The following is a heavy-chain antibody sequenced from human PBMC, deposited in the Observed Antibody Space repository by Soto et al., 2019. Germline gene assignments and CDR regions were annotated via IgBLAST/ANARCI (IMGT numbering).Heavy chain of an antibody. CDR2: ISSSSSTI. CDR1: GFTFSSFH. CDR3: ARDTIPDSSGPYYYGMDV. Sequence: GGSLRLSCAASGFTFSSFHMNWVRQAPGKGLEWVSYISSSSSTIYYADSVKGRSTISRDNAKNSLYLQMNSLRDEDTAVYYCARDTIPDSSGPYYYGMDVWGQGTTVTVSS. V-gene: IGHV3-48*02. J-gene: IGHJ6*02. D-gene: IGHD3-22*01.